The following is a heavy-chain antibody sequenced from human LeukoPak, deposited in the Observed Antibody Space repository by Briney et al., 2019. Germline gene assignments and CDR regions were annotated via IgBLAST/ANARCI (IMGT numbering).Heavy chain of an antibody. D-gene: IGHD1-26*01. V-gene: IGHV3-30*04. CDR3: AKEKRRWELSFDY. J-gene: IGHJ4*02. CDR2: ISFDGNNK. Sequence: PGGSLRLSCAASGVTFSSYPMHWVRQAPGRGLEWVAVISFDGNNKYYADSVKGRFTISRDNSKNTLYLQMNSLRAEDTAVYYCAKEKRRWELSFDYWGQGTLVTVSS. CDR1: GVTFSSYP.